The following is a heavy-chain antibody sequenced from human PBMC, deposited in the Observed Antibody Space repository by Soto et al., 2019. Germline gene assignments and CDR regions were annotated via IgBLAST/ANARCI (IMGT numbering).Heavy chain of an antibody. J-gene: IGHJ4*02. CDR2: ISYDGSNK. D-gene: IGHD6-13*01. V-gene: IGHV3-30*18. CDR1: GFTFSSYG. Sequence: PGGSLRLSCAASGFTFSSYGMHWVRQAPGKGLEWVAVISYDGSNKYYADSVKGRFTISRDNSKNTLYLQMNSLRAEDTAVYYCAKDPLMGIAAAGRTHGFDYWGQGTLVTVSS. CDR3: AKDPLMGIAAAGRTHGFDY.